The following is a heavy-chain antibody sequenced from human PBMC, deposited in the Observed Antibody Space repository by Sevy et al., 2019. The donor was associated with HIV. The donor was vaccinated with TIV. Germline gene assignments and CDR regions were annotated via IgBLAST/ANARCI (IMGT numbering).Heavy chain of an antibody. CDR2: IWYDGSNK. CDR3: ARGPGYYDSSGYYYDYFDY. V-gene: IGHV3-33*01. J-gene: IGHJ4*02. CDR1: GFTFSSYG. Sequence: GGSLRLSCAASGFTFSSYGMHWVRQAPGKGLEWVAVIWYDGSNKYYADSVKGRFTISRDNSKNTLYLQMNSLRAEDTAVYYCARGPGYYDSSGYYYDYFDYWSQGTLVTVSS. D-gene: IGHD3-22*01.